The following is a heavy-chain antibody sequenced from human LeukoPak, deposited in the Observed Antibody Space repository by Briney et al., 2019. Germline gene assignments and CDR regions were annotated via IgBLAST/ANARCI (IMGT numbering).Heavy chain of an antibody. D-gene: IGHD2-15*01. CDR1: GGSISSSSYY. CDR3: ARVILSLGDAFDI. J-gene: IGHJ3*02. Sequence: NTSETLSLTCTVSGGSISSSSYYWGWIRQPPGKGLEWIGSIYYSGSTYYNPSLKSRVTISVDTSKNQFSLKLSSVTAADTAVYYCARVILSLGDAFDIWGQGTMVTVSS. CDR2: IYYSGST. V-gene: IGHV4-39*01.